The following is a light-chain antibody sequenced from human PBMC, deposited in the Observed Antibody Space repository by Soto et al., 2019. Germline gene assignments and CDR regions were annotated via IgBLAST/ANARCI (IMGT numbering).Light chain of an antibody. Sequence: EIVLTQSPGTLSLSPGERATLSCRASQSVSSYLAWYQQKPGQAPRLLIDGASSRALGIPDRFSASGSGTDFTLTISRLEPENFAVYYCQQYGSSSRTFGQGTKVEIK. CDR1: QSVSSY. CDR2: GAS. V-gene: IGKV3-20*01. J-gene: IGKJ1*01. CDR3: QQYGSSSRT.